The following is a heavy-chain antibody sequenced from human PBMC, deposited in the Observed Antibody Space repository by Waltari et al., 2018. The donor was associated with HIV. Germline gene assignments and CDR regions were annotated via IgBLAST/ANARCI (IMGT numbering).Heavy chain of an antibody. J-gene: IGHJ5*02. CDR2: IYRGNT. D-gene: IGHD2-15*01. V-gene: IGHV4-39*01. Sequence: QLQLEESGPGLVKPSETLSLTCTVSGVSISSTYYWGWIPLPPGKGMEWIGTIYRGNTYYKPSLKSRVTISADTSKNQFSLKLNSVTAEDTAVYYCARHLGCDTGTCLNWFDPWGQGTLVTVSS. CDR3: ARHLGCDTGTCLNWFDP. CDR1: GVSISSTYY.